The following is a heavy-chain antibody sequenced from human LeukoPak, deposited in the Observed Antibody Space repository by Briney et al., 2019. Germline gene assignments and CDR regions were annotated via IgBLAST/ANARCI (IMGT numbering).Heavy chain of an antibody. Sequence: SQTLSLTCAVYGGSFSGYYWSWIRQPPGKGLEWIGEINHSGSTNYNPSLKSRVTISVDTSKNQFSLQLNSVTPEDTAVYYCARDEWELHTGVHRSFDYWGQGTLVTVSS. V-gene: IGHV4-34*01. CDR3: ARDEWELHTGVHRSFDY. CDR2: INHSGST. J-gene: IGHJ4*02. CDR1: GGSFSGYY. D-gene: IGHD1-26*01.